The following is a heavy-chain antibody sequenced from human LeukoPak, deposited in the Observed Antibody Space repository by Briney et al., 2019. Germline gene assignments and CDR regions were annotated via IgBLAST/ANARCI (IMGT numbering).Heavy chain of an antibody. CDR1: GFTFSTYA. CDR3: ARDTEDDRSIYYIMDV. D-gene: IGHD3-22*01. V-gene: IGHV3-30-3*01. CDR2: ISYDGSKK. J-gene: IGHJ6*02. Sequence: GGSLRLSCAASGFTFSTYAIHWVRQAPGKGLEWVALISYDGSKKYYADSVKGRFTISRDNSKNTLYLQMNSLRPEDTAVYYCARDTEDDRSIYYIMDVWGHGTTVTVSS.